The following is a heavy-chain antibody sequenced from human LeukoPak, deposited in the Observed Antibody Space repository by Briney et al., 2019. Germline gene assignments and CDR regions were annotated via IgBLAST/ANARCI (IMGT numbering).Heavy chain of an antibody. Sequence: GGSLRLSCAASGFTFSSYSMNWVRQAPGKGLEWVSSISRSGSHIYYADSLKGRFTISRNNARNSLYLQMSSLRVEDTAVYYCARGGEYCSGGSCYDFDYWGQGTLVTVSS. V-gene: IGHV3-21*01. CDR3: ARGGEYCSGGSCYDFDY. J-gene: IGHJ4*02. CDR2: ISRSGSHI. CDR1: GFTFSSYS. D-gene: IGHD2-15*01.